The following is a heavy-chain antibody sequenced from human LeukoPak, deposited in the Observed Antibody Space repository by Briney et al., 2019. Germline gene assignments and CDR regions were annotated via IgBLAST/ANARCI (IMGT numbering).Heavy chain of an antibody. Sequence: SETLSLTCTVSGGSISGYYWNWIRQTPGKGLEWIGYIYYSGSTNYNPSLKSRVTISVDTSKNQFSLNLSSVTAADTAVYYCASYGSGSYRASDYWGQGTLVTVSS. CDR3: ASYGSGSYRASDY. V-gene: IGHV4-59*03. CDR1: GGSISGYY. CDR2: IYYSGST. D-gene: IGHD3-10*01. J-gene: IGHJ4*02.